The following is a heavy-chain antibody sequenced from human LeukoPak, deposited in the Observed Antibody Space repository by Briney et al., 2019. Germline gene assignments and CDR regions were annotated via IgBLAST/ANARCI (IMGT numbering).Heavy chain of an antibody. V-gene: IGHV3-21*01. CDR1: GFTFSSYS. CDR2: ISSSSSYI. Sequence: GGSLRLSCAASGFTFSSYSMNWVRQAPGKGLEWVSSISSSSSYIYYADSVKGRFTISRDNAKNSLYLQMNSLRAEDTAVYYCARGGSGWTLYYFDYWGQGTLVTVSS. J-gene: IGHJ4*02. D-gene: IGHD6-19*01. CDR3: ARGGSGWTLYYFDY.